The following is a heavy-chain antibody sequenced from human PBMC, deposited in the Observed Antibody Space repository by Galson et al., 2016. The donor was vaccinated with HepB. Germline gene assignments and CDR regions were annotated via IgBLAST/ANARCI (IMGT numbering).Heavy chain of an antibody. J-gene: IGHJ4*02. Sequence: SLRLSCAASGFTFSNHWMTWVRQAPGKGLEWVANIKQAGGEKYYVDSVKGRFTISRDNAKNPLYLQMSNLRAEDTAVYHCARGAGAGYWGQGTLVTVSS. CDR1: GFTFSNHW. CDR3: ARGAGAGY. V-gene: IGHV3-7*03. CDR2: IKQAGGEK. D-gene: IGHD3-10*01.